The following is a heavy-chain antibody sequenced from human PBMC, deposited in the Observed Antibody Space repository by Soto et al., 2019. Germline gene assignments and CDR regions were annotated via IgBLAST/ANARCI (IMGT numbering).Heavy chain of an antibody. Sequence: GASVKVSCKASGYTFTSYGISWVRQAPGQGLEWMGWISAYNGNTNYAQKLQGRVTMTTDKSTSTAYMELRSLRSDDTSVYYCAREDTAMVIYYWGQGTLVTVSS. D-gene: IGHD5-18*01. J-gene: IGHJ4*02. CDR2: ISAYNGNT. V-gene: IGHV1-18*01. CDR1: GYTFTSYG. CDR3: AREDTAMVIYY.